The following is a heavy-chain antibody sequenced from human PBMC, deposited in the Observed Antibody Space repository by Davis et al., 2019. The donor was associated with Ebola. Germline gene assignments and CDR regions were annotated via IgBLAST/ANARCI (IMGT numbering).Heavy chain of an antibody. V-gene: IGHV3-30*02. CDR2: IWYDGSRT. D-gene: IGHD3-22*01. J-gene: IGHJ3*02. CDR1: GFTFINYG. CDR3: AHPNSDYYHIDVFDT. Sequence: GGSLRLSCAASGFTFINYGMNWVRQAPGKGPEWVASIWYDGSRTYYADSVRGRFTISRDTSKNMLYLQMNSLTAADTAMYYCAHPNSDYYHIDVFDTWGPGTLVTVSS.